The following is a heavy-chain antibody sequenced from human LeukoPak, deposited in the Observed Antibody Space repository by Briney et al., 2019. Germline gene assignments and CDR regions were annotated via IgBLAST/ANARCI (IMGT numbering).Heavy chain of an antibody. V-gene: IGHV3-21*04. D-gene: IGHD3-10*01. CDR1: GFTFSSYS. J-gene: IGHJ4*02. CDR2: ISSSSYI. CDR3: ARYGGSGTYFFDY. Sequence: GGSLRLSCAASGFTFSSYSMNWVRQAPGKGLEWVSSISSSSYIYYADSVKGRFTISRDNAKNSLYLQMNSLRAEDTAVYYCARYGGSGTYFFDYWGRGTLVTVSS.